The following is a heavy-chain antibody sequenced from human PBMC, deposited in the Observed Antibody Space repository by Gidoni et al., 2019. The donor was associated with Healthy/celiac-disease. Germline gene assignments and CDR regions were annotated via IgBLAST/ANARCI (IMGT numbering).Heavy chain of an antibody. D-gene: IGHD2-15*01. J-gene: IGHJ3*02. CDR1: GFTCGNAG. CDR2: IKSKTDGGTT. Sequence: EVQLVESGGGWVKPGGSLRLSWAASGFTCGNAGMSWVRKAPGKGLEWVGRIKSKTDGGTTDYAAPVKGRFTISRDDSKNTLYLQMNSLKPEDTAVYYCPTDIRLGYCSGGSYYHHDAFDIWGQGTMVTVSS. CDR3: PTDIRLGYCSGGSYYHHDAFDI. V-gene: IGHV3-15*01.